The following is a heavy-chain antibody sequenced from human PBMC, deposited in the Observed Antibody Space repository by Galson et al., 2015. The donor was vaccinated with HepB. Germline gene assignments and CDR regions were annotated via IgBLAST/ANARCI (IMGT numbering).Heavy chain of an antibody. CDR3: AREGVYSSSWYNYYYYGMDV. CDR1: GDSVSSNSAA. CDR2: TYYRSKWYN. V-gene: IGHV6-1*01. J-gene: IGHJ6*02. D-gene: IGHD6-13*01. Sequence: CAISGDSVSSNSAAWNWIRQSPSRGLEWLGRTYYRSKWYNDYAVSVKSRITINPDTSKNQFSLQLNSVTPEDTAVYYCAREGVYSSSWYNYYYYGMDVWGQGTTVTVSS.